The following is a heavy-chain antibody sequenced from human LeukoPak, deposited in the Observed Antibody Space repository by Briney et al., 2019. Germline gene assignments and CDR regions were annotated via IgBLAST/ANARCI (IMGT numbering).Heavy chain of an antibody. D-gene: IGHD3-10*01. Sequence: GGSLRLSCAASGFTFSSYAMSWVRQAPGKGLEWVGRTKNRGNGYTTEYAASVKGRFTISRDASKNSLRLQMNSLKAEDTAIYYCVASIISPSNYWGLGTLVTVSS. CDR3: VASIISPSNY. J-gene: IGHJ4*02. CDR2: TKNRGNGYTT. V-gene: IGHV3-72*01. CDR1: GFTFSSYA.